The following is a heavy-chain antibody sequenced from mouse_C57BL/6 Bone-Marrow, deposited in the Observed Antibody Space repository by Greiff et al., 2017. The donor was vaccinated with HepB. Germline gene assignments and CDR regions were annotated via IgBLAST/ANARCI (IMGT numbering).Heavy chain of an antibody. CDR1: GFTFSSYG. V-gene: IGHV5-6*01. CDR3: ARQGGYGNYLYYFDY. D-gene: IGHD2-10*02. Sequence: EVQLQESGGDLVKPGGSLKLSCAASGFTFSSYGMSWVRQTPDKRLEWVATISSGGSYTYYPDSVKGRFTISRDNAKNTLYLQMSSLKSEDTAMYYCARQGGYGNYLYYFDYWGQGTTLTVSS. J-gene: IGHJ2*01. CDR2: ISSGGSYT.